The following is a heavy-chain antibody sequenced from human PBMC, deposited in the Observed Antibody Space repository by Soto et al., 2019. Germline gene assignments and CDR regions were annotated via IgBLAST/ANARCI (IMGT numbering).Heavy chain of an antibody. V-gene: IGHV3-11*01. CDR2: ISSSGSTI. J-gene: IGHJ6*03. CDR3: ARDQAGWWIQLWKLVGYMDV. D-gene: IGHD5-18*01. CDR1: GFTFSDYY. Sequence: PGGSLRLSCAASGFTFSDYYMSWIRQAPGKGLEWVSYISSSGSTIYYADSVKGRFTISRDNAKNSLYLQMNSLRAEDTAVYYCARDQAGWWIQLWKLVGYMDVWGKGTTVTVSS.